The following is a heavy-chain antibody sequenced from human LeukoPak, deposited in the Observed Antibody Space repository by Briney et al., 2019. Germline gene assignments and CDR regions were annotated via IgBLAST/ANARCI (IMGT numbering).Heavy chain of an antibody. Sequence: SETLSLTCAVSGYSISSGYYWGWIRQPPGKGLEWIGSIYHSGSTYYNPSIKSRVTISVDTSKNQFSLKLSSVTAAETAVYYCARAQCQIVRATCYFDYWGQGTLVTVSS. CDR1: GYSISSGYY. CDR2: IYHSGST. D-gene: IGHD1-26*01. V-gene: IGHV4-38-2*01. CDR3: ARAQCQIVRATCYFDY. J-gene: IGHJ4*02.